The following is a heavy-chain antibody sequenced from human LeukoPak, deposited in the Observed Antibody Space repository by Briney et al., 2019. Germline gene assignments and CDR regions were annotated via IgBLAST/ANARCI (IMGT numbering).Heavy chain of an antibody. D-gene: IGHD3-22*01. CDR1: GGNFSSYA. Sequence: ASVKVSCKASGGNFSSYAISWVRQAPGQGLEWMGGIIPIFGTANYAQKFQGRVTITADESTSTAYMELSSLRSEDTAVYYCASDYYDSSGSMDVWGKGTTVTISS. CDR2: IIPIFGTA. V-gene: IGHV1-69*13. J-gene: IGHJ6*04. CDR3: ASDYYDSSGSMDV.